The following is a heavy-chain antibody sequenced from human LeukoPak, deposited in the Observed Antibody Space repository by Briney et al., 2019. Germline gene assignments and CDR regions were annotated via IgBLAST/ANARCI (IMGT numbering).Heavy chain of an antibody. J-gene: IGHJ4*02. CDR2: FYYSGHT. CDR1: GDSLNTYY. V-gene: IGHV4-59*08. Sequence: SETLSLTCAVSGDSLNTYYWNWIRQTPGKGLEWIGYFYYSGHTDYNPSLKSRVTISVDTSKNQFSLSLRSVTAADTAVYFCATYKENKVATRGFDYWGQGTLVTVSS. D-gene: IGHD5-12*01. CDR3: ATYKENKVATRGFDY.